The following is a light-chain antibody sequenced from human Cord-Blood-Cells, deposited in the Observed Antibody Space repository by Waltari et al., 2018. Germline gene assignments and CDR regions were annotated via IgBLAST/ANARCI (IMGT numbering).Light chain of an antibody. Sequence: SSGLTQPPSVSVSPGPTASITCSGEKFGGNYACRHQQTPGQSPVLVINQDSKRPSGIPERFSGSNSGNTATLTISGTQAMDEADYYCQAWDSSTVVFGGGTKLTVL. CDR1: KFGGNY. J-gene: IGLJ2*01. CDR2: QDS. CDR3: QAWDSSTVV. V-gene: IGLV3-1*01.